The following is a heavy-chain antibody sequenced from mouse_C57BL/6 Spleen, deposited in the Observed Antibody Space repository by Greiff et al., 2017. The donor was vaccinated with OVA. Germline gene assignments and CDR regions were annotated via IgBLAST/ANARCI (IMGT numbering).Heavy chain of an antibody. V-gene: IGHV1-69*01. Sequence: QVQLQQPGAELVMPGASVKLSCKASGYTFTSYWMHWVKQRPGQGLERIGEIDPSDSYTNYNQKFKGKSTLTVDKSSSTAYMQLSSLTSEDSAVYYGARESQRRLTWFAYWGQGTLVTVSA. D-gene: IGHD3-2*02. CDR1: GYTFTSYW. CDR3: ARESQRRLTWFAY. CDR2: IDPSDSYT. J-gene: IGHJ3*01.